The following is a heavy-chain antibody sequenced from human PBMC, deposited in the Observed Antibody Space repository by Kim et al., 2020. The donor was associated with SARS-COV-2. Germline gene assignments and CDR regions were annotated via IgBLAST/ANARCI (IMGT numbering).Heavy chain of an antibody. D-gene: IGHD6-13*01. CDR1: GGSFSGYY. CDR3: ARGRIAAAGTVTMRGTYYFDY. Sequence: SETLSLTCAVYGGSFSGYYWSWIRQPPGKGLEWIGEINHSGSTNYNPSLKSRVTISVDTTKNQFSLKLSSVTAADTAVYYCARGRIAAAGTVTMRGTYYFDYWGQGTLVTVSS. V-gene: IGHV4-34*01. CDR2: INHSGST. J-gene: IGHJ4*02.